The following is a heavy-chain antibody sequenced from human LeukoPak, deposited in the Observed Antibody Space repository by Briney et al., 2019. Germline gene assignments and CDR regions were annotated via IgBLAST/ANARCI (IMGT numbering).Heavy chain of an antibody. CDR1: GFTFSSYD. CDR2: IGTAGDP. CDR3: ARTRMRNWYFDL. V-gene: IGHV3-13*05. Sequence: GGSLRLSCAASGFTFSSYDMHWVRHATGKGLEWVSAIGTAGDPYYPGSVKGRFTISRENAKNSLYLQMNSLRAGDTAVYYCARTRMRNWYFDLWGRGTLVTVSS. J-gene: IGHJ2*01.